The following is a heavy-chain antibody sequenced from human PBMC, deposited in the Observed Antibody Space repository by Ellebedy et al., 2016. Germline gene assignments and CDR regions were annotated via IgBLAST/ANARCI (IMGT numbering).Heavy chain of an antibody. CDR2: INPDGTST. V-gene: IGHV3-74*01. J-gene: IGHJ5*02. CDR3: ARDMGLVVGDDVDYFDP. CDR1: GFTFDDYT. Sequence: GGSLRLSCAASGFTFDDYTMHWVRQAPGKGLVWVSRINPDGTSTGYADSVRGRFTISRDNTKNTLYLQMDSLRVEDTAVYYCARDMGLVVGDDVDYFDPWGQGTLVAVSS. D-gene: IGHD2-15*01.